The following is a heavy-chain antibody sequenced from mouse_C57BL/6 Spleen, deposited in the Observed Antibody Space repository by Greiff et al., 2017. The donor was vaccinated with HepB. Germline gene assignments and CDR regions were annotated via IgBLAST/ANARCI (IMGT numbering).Heavy chain of an antibody. J-gene: IGHJ2*01. CDR2: IDPSASYT. Sequence: QVQLQQPGAELVRPGTSVKLSCKASGYTFTSYWMHWVKQRPGQGLEWIGVIDPSASYTNYNQKFKGKATLTVDTSSSTAYMQLRSLTSEDSAVYDWARSESTMGTTRVYFDDWGQGTTLTVSS. CDR1: GYTFTSYW. V-gene: IGHV1-59*01. D-gene: IGHD2-2*01. CDR3: ARSESTMGTTRVYFDD.